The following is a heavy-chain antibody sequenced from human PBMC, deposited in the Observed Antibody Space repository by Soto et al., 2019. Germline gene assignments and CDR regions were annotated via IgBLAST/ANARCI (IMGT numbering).Heavy chain of an antibody. Sequence: EVQLVESGGGLVQPGGSLRLSCAASGFTVTTNYMSWVRQPPGKGLEWVSVVYSGGSTYYADSVKGRFTVSRDNSKNTRYLQMNSLRAEDTVVYYCARDFSGKNDAFDIWGQGTVVTVSS. CDR1: GFTVTTNY. CDR2: VYSGGST. D-gene: IGHD3-10*01. CDR3: ARDFSGKNDAFDI. V-gene: IGHV3-66*01. J-gene: IGHJ3*02.